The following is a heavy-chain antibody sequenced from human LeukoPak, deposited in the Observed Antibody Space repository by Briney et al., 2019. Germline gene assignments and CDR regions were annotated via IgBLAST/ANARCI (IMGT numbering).Heavy chain of an antibody. CDR1: GFTFSNYA. D-gene: IGHD2-2*01. Sequence: GGSLRLSCAASGFTFSNYAMSWVRQAPGKGLEWVSSISSSADNTYHADSVKGRFTISRDNSKNTLYLQMNSLRAEDTAIYYCAKAALRYQLLSSLDYWGQGTLVTVSS. CDR3: AKAALRYQLLSSLDY. J-gene: IGHJ4*02. V-gene: IGHV3-23*01. CDR2: ISSSADNT.